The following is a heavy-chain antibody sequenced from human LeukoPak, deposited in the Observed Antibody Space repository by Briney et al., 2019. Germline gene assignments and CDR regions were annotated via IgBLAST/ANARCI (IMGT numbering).Heavy chain of an antibody. CDR1: GFTLSSYG. J-gene: IGHJ4*02. Sequence: GGSLRLSCAASGFTLSSYGMHWVRQAPGKGLEWVAVISWDGSDKYYADSVKGRFTISRDNSKNTLYLQMDSLRSEDTGVYYCVRQAQEDYWGQGTLVTVSS. CDR3: VRQAQEDY. CDR2: ISWDGSDK. V-gene: IGHV3-30*03.